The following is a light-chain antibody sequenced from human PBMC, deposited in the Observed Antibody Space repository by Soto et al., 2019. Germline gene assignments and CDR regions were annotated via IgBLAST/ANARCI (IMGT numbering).Light chain of an antibody. CDR2: EVS. Sequence: QSALTQPPSASGSPGQSVTISCTGTSSDVGGYNYVSWYQQHPGKAPKLMIYEVSKRPSGVPDRFSGSKSGNTASLTVSGLQAEDEADYHCSSYAGSQRVVFGGGTKLTVL. J-gene: IGLJ2*01. V-gene: IGLV2-8*01. CDR1: SSDVGGYNY. CDR3: SSYAGSQRVV.